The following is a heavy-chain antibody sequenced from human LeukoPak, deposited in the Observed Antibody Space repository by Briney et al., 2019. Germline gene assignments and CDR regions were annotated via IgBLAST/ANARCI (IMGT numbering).Heavy chain of an antibody. Sequence: SETLSLTCTVSGGSISSGGYYWSWIRQHPGKGLEWIGYIYYSGSTYYNPSLKSRVTISVDTSKNQFSLKLSSVTAADTAVYYCARGQIAVAGTVDYGMDVWGKGTTVTVSS. J-gene: IGHJ6*04. D-gene: IGHD6-19*01. CDR2: IYYSGST. V-gene: IGHV4-61*08. CDR3: ARGQIAVAGTVDYGMDV. CDR1: GGSISSGGYY.